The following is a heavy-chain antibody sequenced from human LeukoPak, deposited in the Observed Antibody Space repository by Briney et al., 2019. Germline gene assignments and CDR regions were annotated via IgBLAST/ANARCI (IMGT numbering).Heavy chain of an antibody. J-gene: IGHJ4*02. CDR2: ISGSGANT. V-gene: IGHV3-23*01. D-gene: IGHD3-10*01. CDR1: GSTFTSYA. Sequence: GGSLRLSCAASGSTFTSYAMRWVRQAPGKGLEWVSEISGSGANTYYADSVKGRFTISRDNSKNTLYLQMSSLRAEDTAVYYCAKRLAYGSGGSDYFDFWGQGTPVTVFS. CDR3: AKRLAYGSGGSDYFDF.